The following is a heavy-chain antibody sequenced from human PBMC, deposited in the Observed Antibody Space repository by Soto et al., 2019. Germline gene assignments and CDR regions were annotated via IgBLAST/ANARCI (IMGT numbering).Heavy chain of an antibody. V-gene: IGHV3-30-3*01. CDR3: ARESVVAATIDY. Sequence: QVQLVESGGGVVQPGRSLRLSCAASGFTFSSYAMRWVRQAPGKGLEWVAVISYDGSNKYYADSVKGRFTISRDNSKNTLYLQMNSLRAEDTAVYYCARESVVAATIDYWGQGTLVTVSS. J-gene: IGHJ4*02. D-gene: IGHD2-15*01. CDR2: ISYDGSNK. CDR1: GFTFSSYA.